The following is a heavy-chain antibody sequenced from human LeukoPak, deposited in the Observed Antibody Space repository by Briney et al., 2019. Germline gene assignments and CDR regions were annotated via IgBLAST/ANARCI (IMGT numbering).Heavy chain of an antibody. Sequence: GGSLRLSCAASGFTFSDYSISWVRQAAGKGLEWVASISSSSLYIYYADSVKGRFTISRDNAKSSLYLQMNSLRAEDTAVYYCARDPYDTIAYGAFDIWGQGTVVTVSS. CDR2: ISSSSLYI. J-gene: IGHJ3*02. D-gene: IGHD3-22*01. V-gene: IGHV3-21*01. CDR3: ARDPYDTIAYGAFDI. CDR1: GFTFSDYS.